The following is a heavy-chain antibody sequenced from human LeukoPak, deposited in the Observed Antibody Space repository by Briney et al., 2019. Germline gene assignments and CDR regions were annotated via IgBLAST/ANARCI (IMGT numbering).Heavy chain of an antibody. CDR1: GGSISSPFYF. V-gene: IGHV4-39*01. CDR2: IYYSGIT. CDR3: ARRFGGGYIDY. Sequence: SETLSLTCIVPGGSISSPFYFWSWIRQPPGKGLEWIGSIYYSGITYYNPCLKSRVTISIDTSKNQFSLDLSSVTAADTAVYYCARRFGGGYIDYWGQGTQVIVSS. D-gene: IGHD3-3*01. J-gene: IGHJ4*02.